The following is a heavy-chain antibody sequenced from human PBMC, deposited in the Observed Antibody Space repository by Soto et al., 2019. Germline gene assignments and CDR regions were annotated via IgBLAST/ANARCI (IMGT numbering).Heavy chain of an antibody. CDR1: GFTFIPYT. CDR2: ISSSSSYM. Sequence: PGGSLSLSCSASGFTFIPYTMNWVRQAPGKGLGWVASISSSSSYMYYADSVRSRFTISRDNAKNSLYLQMNSLRAEDTAVYYCARDGIVATILQGAPGWFDPWGQGTLVTVSS. V-gene: IGHV3-21*01. D-gene: IGHD5-12*01. CDR3: ARDGIVATILQGAPGWFDP. J-gene: IGHJ5*02.